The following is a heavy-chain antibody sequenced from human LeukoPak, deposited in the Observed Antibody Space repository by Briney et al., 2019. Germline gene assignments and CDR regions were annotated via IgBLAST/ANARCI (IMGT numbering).Heavy chain of an antibody. CDR1: GFSLSPSGVG. Sequence: SGPTLVKPTQTLTLTCTFSGFSLSPSGVGVGWIRQPPGKALEWLALIYWNDGKRYSPSLKSRLAITKDTSKNQVVLTMTNMDPVDTATYYCAPHLAFSDAIGIWGRGTMVTVSS. CDR3: APHLAFSDAIGI. V-gene: IGHV2-5*01. CDR2: IYWNDGK. J-gene: IGHJ3*02.